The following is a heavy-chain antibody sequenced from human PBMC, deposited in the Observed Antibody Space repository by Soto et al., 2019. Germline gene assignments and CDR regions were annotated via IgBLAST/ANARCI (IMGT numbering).Heavy chain of an antibody. CDR2: ISYDGSNK. CDR1: GFTFSSYG. J-gene: IGHJ6*02. V-gene: IGHV3-30*18. D-gene: IGHD6-13*01. CDR3: AKDPEGRDSSSWALGHYYYYGMDV. Sequence: GGSLRLSCAASGFTFSSYGMHWVRQAPGKGLEWVAVISYDGSNKYYADSVKGRFTISRDNSKNTLYLQMNSLRAEDTAVYYCAKDPEGRDSSSWALGHYYYYGMDVWGQGTTVTASS.